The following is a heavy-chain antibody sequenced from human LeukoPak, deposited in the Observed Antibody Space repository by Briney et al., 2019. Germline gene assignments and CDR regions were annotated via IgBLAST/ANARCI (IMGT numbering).Heavy chain of an antibody. Sequence: SVKVSCKASGFTFTSSAMQWVRQARGQRLEWIGWIVVGSGNTNYAQKFQERVTITRDMSTSTAYMELSSLRSEDTAAYYCAAGWVCSGGSCYYYFDYWGQGTLVTVSS. CDR2: IVVGSGNT. CDR1: GFTFTSSA. J-gene: IGHJ4*02. CDR3: AAGWVCSGGSCYYYFDY. V-gene: IGHV1-58*02. D-gene: IGHD2-15*01.